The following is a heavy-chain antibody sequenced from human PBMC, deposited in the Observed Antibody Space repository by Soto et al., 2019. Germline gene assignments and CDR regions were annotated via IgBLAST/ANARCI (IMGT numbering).Heavy chain of an antibody. CDR2: TYYRSKWYN. CDR3: ATFLTTTRPDV. Sequence: SQTLSLTCSLSLDSVSSNSAAWNWIRHAPSRGLEWLGRTYYRSKWYNDYAVSVKGRITINPDTSKNKFSLQLNSVNPEDTDVYYCATFLTTTRPDVWGLGTAVPVSS. D-gene: IGHD3-22*01. J-gene: IGHJ6*02. CDR1: LDSVSSNSAA. V-gene: IGHV6-1*01.